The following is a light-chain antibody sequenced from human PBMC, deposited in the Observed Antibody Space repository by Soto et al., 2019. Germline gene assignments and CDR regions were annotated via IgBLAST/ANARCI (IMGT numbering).Light chain of an antibody. V-gene: IGKV3-11*01. CDR2: DAS. CDR3: QQRSSWLT. Sequence: VLTQSPATLFLSPGERATLSCRASQSVASYLAWYQQRPGQAPRLLIYDASERATGVPARFSGSGSGTDFSLTISSLEPEDFAVYYCQQRSSWLTFGGGTKVEI. CDR1: QSVASY. J-gene: IGKJ4*01.